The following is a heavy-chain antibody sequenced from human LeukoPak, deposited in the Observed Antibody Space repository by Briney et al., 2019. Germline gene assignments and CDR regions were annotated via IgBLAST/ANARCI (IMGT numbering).Heavy chain of an antibody. CDR3: ARFVAVADYYFDY. CDR1: GGSISSSYYY. CDR2: IYHSGST. J-gene: IGHJ4*02. Sequence: SETLSLTCTVSGGSISSSYYYWGWIRQPPGKGLEWIGSIYHSGSTFYNPSLKSRVIISVDTSKNQFSLRLSSVTAADTAVYYCARFVAVADYYFDYWGQGTLVTVSS. D-gene: IGHD6-19*01. V-gene: IGHV4-39*01.